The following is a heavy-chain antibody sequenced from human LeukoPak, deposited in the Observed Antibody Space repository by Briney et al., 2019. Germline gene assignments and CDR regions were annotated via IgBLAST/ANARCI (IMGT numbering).Heavy chain of an antibody. CDR1: GGSVTSYY. V-gene: IGHV4-59*02. Sequence: SETLSPTCIVSGGSVTSYYWSWIRRPPGKGLEWIGYISYIGNTKYNPSLKSRVTMSIDASKNQLSLKLSSVTAADTAVYYCAREGWLNWFDPWGQGTLVTVSS. CDR2: ISYIGNT. J-gene: IGHJ5*02. D-gene: IGHD5-12*01. CDR3: AREGWLNWFDP.